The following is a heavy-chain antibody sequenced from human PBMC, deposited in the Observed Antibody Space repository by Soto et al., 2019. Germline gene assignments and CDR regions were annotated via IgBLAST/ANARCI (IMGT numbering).Heavy chain of an antibody. Sequence: GGSLRLSCAASGFTFSSYAMHWVRQAPGKGLEWVAVISYDGSNKYYADSVKGRFTISRDNSKNTLYLQMNSLRAEDTAVYYCARDKGPHWSPLGYVYYWGQGTLVTVSS. CDR2: ISYDGSNK. V-gene: IGHV3-30-3*01. D-gene: IGHD3-16*01. J-gene: IGHJ4*02. CDR1: GFTFSSYA. CDR3: ARDKGPHWSPLGYVYY.